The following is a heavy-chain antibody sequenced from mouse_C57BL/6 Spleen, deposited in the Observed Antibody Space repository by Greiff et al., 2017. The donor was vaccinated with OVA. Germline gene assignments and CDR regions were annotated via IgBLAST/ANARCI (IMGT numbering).Heavy chain of an antibody. J-gene: IGHJ3*01. D-gene: IGHD1-1*01. V-gene: IGHV5-12*01. CDR1: GFTFSDYY. Sequence: EVKLMESGGGLVQPGGSLKLSCAASGFTFSDYYMYWVRQTPEKRLEWVAYISNGGGSTYYPDTVKGRFTISRDNAKNTLYLQMSRLKSEDTAMYYCARRYYGSSEGFAYWGQGTLVTVSA. CDR3: ARRYYGSSEGFAY. CDR2: ISNGGGST.